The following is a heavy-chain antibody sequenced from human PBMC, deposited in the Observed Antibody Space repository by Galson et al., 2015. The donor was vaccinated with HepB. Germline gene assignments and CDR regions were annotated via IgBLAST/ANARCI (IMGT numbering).Heavy chain of an antibody. V-gene: IGHV4-34*01. D-gene: IGHD3-10*01. CDR2: INHSGST. CDR1: GGSFSGHY. CDR3: ARGPFYGSGSCYKYFYYYYMDV. Sequence: ETLSLTCGVSGGSFSGHYWSWIRQPPGKGLEWIGEINHSGSTNYSPSLKSRVTISVDTSKNQFSLKLSSVTAADTAVYYCARGPFYGSGSCYKYFYYYYMDVWGKGTTVTVSS. J-gene: IGHJ6*03.